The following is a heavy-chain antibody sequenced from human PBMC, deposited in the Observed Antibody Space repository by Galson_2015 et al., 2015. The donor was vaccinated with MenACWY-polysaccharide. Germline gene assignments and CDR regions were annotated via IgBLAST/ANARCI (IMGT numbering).Heavy chain of an antibody. CDR1: GFTFSNSA. V-gene: IGHV3-23*01. CDR3: AKTRSGTSGSLKNWFDS. J-gene: IGHJ5*01. Sequence: SLRLSCAASGFTFSNSAMSWVRQAPGKGLEWVSGISGTSRSTYYADSVKGRFTVSRDNSKNTLYMQMNSLRAEDAAVYYCAKTRSGTSGSLKNWFDSCGQGTLVTVSS. CDR2: ISGTSRST. D-gene: IGHD1-7*01.